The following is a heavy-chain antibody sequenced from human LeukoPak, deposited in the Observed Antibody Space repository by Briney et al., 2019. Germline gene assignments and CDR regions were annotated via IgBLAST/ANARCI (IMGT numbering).Heavy chain of an antibody. CDR2: IYSGGST. CDR1: GFTVSSNY. CDR3: AKGKREWLLYGGGGYFDY. J-gene: IGHJ4*02. V-gene: IGHV3-66*01. D-gene: IGHD3-3*01. Sequence: QPGGSLRLSCAASGFTVSSNYMSWVRQAPGKGLEWVSVIYSGGSTYYADSVKGRFTISRDNSKNTLYLQMNSLRAEDTAVYYCAKGKREWLLYGGGGYFDYWGQGTLVTVSS.